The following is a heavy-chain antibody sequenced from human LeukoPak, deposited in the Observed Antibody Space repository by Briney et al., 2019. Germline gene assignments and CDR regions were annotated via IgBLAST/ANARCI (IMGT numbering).Heavy chain of an antibody. CDR1: GYTFTSYG. D-gene: IGHD6-19*01. V-gene: IGHV1-18*01. J-gene: IGHJ3*02. CDR2: ISAYNGNT. Sequence: ASVKVSCKASGYTFTSYGISWVRQAPGQGLEWMGWISAYNGNTNYAQKLQGRVTMTTDTSTSTAYMELSSLRAEDTAVYYCARDRGGIAVARDAFDIWGQGTMVTVSS. CDR3: ARDRGGIAVARDAFDI.